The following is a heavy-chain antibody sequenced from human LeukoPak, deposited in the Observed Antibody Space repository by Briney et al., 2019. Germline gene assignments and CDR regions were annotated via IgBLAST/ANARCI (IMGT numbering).Heavy chain of an antibody. CDR3: AKTRGHDMDV. J-gene: IGHJ6*02. V-gene: IGHV3-48*03. CDR2: ISSSGSTI. D-gene: IGHD3-16*01. Sequence: GGSLRLSCAASGFTFSSYEMNWVRQAPGKGLEWVSYISSSGSTIYYADSVKGRFTISRDNSQNTLYLQMSSLRAEDTAVYYCAKTRGHDMDVWGQGTTVIVSS. CDR1: GFTFSSYE.